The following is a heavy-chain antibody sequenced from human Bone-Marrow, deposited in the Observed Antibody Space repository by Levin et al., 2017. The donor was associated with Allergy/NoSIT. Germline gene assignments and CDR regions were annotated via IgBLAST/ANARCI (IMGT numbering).Heavy chain of an antibody. V-gene: IGHV3-11*01. CDR3: ALRGLEPSDY. CDR1: GFTFSDHY. Sequence: KLGESLKISCTASGFTFSDHYMSWIRQAPGKGLEWVSYISSSGSTIYYADSVKGRFTISRDNAKNSLYLQMNSLRAEDTAVYYCALRGLEPSDYWGQGTLVTVSS. D-gene: IGHD1-1*01. J-gene: IGHJ4*02. CDR2: ISSSGSTI.